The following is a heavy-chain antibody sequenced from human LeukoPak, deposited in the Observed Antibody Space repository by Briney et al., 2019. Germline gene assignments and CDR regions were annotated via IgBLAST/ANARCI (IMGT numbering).Heavy chain of an antibody. CDR3: AKWGDYDILTGYYDSDY. Sequence: GGSLRLSCAASGFTFSNYAMSGVRQAPGKGLEGVSAISGRDSGTYYAASVKGRFTISRDNSRNTLYLQMNSLRAEDTAVYYCAKWGDYDILTGYYDSDYWGQGTQVTVSS. J-gene: IGHJ4*02. D-gene: IGHD3-9*01. CDR2: ISGRDSGT. CDR1: GFTFSNYA. V-gene: IGHV3-23*01.